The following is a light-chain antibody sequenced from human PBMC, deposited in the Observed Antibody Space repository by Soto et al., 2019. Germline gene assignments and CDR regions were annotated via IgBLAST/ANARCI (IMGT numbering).Light chain of an antibody. CDR3: QQSYSTPYT. CDR1: QSVSNNY. Sequence: EIVMTQSPGTLSLSPGERATLSCRASQSVSNNYLAWYQQKPGQAPRLLIYGASNRATGIPDRFSGSGSGTDFTLTISRLEPEDFATYYFQQSYSTPYTFGQGTKLEIK. CDR2: GAS. J-gene: IGKJ2*01. V-gene: IGKV3-20*01.